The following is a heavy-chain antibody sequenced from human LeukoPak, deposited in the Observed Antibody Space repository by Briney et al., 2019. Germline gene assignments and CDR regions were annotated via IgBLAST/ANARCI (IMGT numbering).Heavy chain of an antibody. CDR1: GGSFSGYY. CDR3: ARSQWLVALDY. V-gene: IGHV4-34*01. J-gene: IGHJ4*02. Sequence: SGTLSLTCAVYGGSFSGYYWSWIRQPPGKGLEWIGEINHSGSTNYNPSLKSRVTISVDTSKNQFSLKLSSVTAADTAVYYCARSQWLVALDYWGQGTLVTVSS. CDR2: INHSGST. D-gene: IGHD6-19*01.